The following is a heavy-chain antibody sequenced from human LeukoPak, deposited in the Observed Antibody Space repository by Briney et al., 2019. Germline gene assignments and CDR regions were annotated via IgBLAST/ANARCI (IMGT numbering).Heavy chain of an antibody. Sequence: ASVKVSCKASGYTFTGYYMHWVRQAPGQGLEWMGWINPNSGGTNYAQKFQGRVTMTRDTSISTAYMELSRLRSDDTAVYYCARDSLGIVGAKPMNWFDPWGQGTLVTVSS. D-gene: IGHD1-26*01. CDR1: GYTFTGYY. V-gene: IGHV1-2*02. J-gene: IGHJ5*02. CDR2: INPNSGGT. CDR3: ARDSLGIVGAKPMNWFDP.